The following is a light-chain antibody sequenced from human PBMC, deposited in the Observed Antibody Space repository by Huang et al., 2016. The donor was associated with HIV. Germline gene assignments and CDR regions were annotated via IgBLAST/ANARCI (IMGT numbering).Light chain of an antibody. CDR1: QNLLYNSNKKSY. Sequence: DIVMTQSPDSLTVSLGERATIHCKSSQNLLYNSNKKSYLNWYQHKPGQPPKLLSYWASARESGVPDRFSGSGSGTNFTLNINSLQAEDVAIYYCQQYYSSLWTFGQGTKVEIK. V-gene: IGKV4-1*01. J-gene: IGKJ1*01. CDR2: WAS. CDR3: QQYYSSLWT.